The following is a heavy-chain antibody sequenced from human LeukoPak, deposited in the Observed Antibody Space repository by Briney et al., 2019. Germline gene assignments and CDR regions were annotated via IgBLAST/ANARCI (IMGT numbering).Heavy chain of an antibody. D-gene: IGHD3-10*01. V-gene: IGHV3-23*01. CDR2: ISGSAVIT. CDR1: GLTFINYG. J-gene: IGHJ4*02. Sequence: GGSLRLSCAASGLTFINYGMTWVRQAPGKGLEWVSAISGSAVITFYADSVRGRFIVSRGNSQNTVNLEIHSLRAEDTAIYYCAKYVFSYGSGSYLAHWGQGTLVTVSS. CDR3: AKYVFSYGSGSYLAH.